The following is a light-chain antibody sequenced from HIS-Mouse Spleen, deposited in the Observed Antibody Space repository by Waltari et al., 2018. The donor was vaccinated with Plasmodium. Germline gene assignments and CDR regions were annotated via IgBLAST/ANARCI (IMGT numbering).Light chain of an antibody. Sequence: QSVLTQPPSASGTPGQRVTISCSGSSSNIGSNYVYWYQQLPGTAPKLLIYRNNQGPSGVPDRFSGPKSGTSASLAISGLRSEDEADYYCAAWDDSLSGWVFGGGTKLTVL. V-gene: IGLV1-47*01. CDR2: RNN. J-gene: IGLJ3*02. CDR3: AAWDDSLSGWV. CDR1: SSNIGSNY.